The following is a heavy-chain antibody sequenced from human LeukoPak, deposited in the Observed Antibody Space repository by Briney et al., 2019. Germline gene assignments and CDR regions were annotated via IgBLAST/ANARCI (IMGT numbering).Heavy chain of an antibody. D-gene: IGHD3-16*01. J-gene: IGHJ4*02. CDR2: INEDATTI. CDR1: GFTFSSYW. Sequence: GGSLRLSCVASGFTFSSYWMHWVRQAPGKGLKWVARINEDATTITHADSVRGRFTISRENAKNTVYLQMNSLRAEDTAVYYCVRDLILVWTPGDDFDHWGQGTLVTVSS. CDR3: VRDLILVWTPGDDFDH. V-gene: IGHV3-74*03.